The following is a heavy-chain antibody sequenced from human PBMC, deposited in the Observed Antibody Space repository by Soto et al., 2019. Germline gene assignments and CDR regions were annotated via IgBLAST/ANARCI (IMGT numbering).Heavy chain of an antibody. Sequence: QVQLQESGPGLVKPSQTLSLTCTVSGGSISSGGYYWSWIRQHPGKGLEWIGYIYYSGSTYYNPSLKSRVTISIDTSKNQFSLKLSSVTAADTAVYYCARVGCYDGSGYNAFVIRGQGTMVTVSS. CDR1: GGSISSGGYY. V-gene: IGHV4-31*03. J-gene: IGHJ3*02. CDR2: IYYSGST. CDR3: ARVGCYDGSGYNAFVI. D-gene: IGHD3-22*01.